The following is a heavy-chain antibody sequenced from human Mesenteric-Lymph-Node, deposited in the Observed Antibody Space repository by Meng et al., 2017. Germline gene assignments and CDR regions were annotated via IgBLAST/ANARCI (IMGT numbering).Heavy chain of an antibody. V-gene: IGHV3-74*01. D-gene: IGHD3-10*01. Sequence: GESLKISCAASGFTFSTYRMHWVRQAPGKGLVWVSRLDGDESTATYADSVKGRFTISRDNAKNTLYLQMNSLKVEDTTVYYCARDQSRGWFDPWGQGTLVTVSS. J-gene: IGHJ5*02. CDR2: LDGDESTA. CDR1: GFTFSTYR. CDR3: ARDQSRGWFDP.